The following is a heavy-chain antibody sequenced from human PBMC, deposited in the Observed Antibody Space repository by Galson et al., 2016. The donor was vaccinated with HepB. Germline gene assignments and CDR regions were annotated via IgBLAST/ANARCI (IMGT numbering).Heavy chain of an antibody. CDR3: ARSYLLGRGFGW. Sequence: CAISGDSVSSNIAGWYWIRQSPSRGLAWLGRTFYRSNWQTDYAESVRSRITINADTSKNQFSLHLSSVTPEDTAVYYCARSYLLGRGFGWWGQGTRVTVSS. D-gene: IGHD3-3*01. CDR1: GDSVSSNIAG. V-gene: IGHV6-1*01. J-gene: IGHJ4*02. CDR2: TFYRSNWQT.